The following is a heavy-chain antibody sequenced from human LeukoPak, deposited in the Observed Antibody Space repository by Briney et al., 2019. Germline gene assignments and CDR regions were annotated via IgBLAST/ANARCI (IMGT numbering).Heavy chain of an antibody. J-gene: IGHJ4*02. D-gene: IGHD3-3*01. CDR1: GGSISSYY. CDR2: IYYSGST. Sequence: SETLSLTCTVSGGSISSYYWSWIRQPPGKGLEWIGYIYYSGSTNYNPSLKSRVTISVDTSKNQFSLKLSSVTAADTAVYYCARDRDFWSGYLSYWDQGTLVTVSS. CDR3: ARDRDFWSGYLSY. V-gene: IGHV4-59*12.